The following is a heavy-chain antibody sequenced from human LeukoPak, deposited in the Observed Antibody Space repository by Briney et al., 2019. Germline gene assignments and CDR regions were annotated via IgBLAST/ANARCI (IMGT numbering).Heavy chain of an antibody. CDR2: ISFSGNT. D-gene: IGHD5-12*01. J-gene: IGHJ6*02. CDR3: ARFFSGYNSYYHYGMDV. CDR1: GGSTSRSSYY. Sequence: PSETLSLTCIVSGGSTSRSSYYWGWIRQPPGKGPEWIGSISFSGNTYYNPSLNSRVTISVDTSKNHFSLRLSSVTAADTAVYYCARFFSGYNSYYHYGMDVWGQGTTVTVSS. V-gene: IGHV4-39*02.